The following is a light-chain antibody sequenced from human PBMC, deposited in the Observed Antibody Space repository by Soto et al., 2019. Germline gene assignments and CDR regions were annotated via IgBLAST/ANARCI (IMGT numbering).Light chain of an antibody. CDR2: GAS. V-gene: IGKV3-20*01. J-gene: IGKJ4*01. Sequence: EIVLTQSPGTLSLSPGERATLSCRASQSVSSTYLAWYQQKPDQAPRLLIYGASSRATGIPDRFSGSGSGTDFTLTISRLEPEDFAVYYCQQYGSSPPALTFGGGTKVEIK. CDR3: QQYGSSPPALT. CDR1: QSVSSTY.